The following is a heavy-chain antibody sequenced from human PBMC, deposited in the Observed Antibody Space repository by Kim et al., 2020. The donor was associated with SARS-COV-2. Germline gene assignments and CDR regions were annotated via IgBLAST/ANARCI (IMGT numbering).Heavy chain of an antibody. Sequence: GGSLRLSCAASGFTFSSYGMHWVRQAPGKGLEWVAVIWYDGSNKYYADSVKGRFTISRDNSKNTLYLQMNSLRAEDTAVYYCAKDRNDYVWGNLYYFDYWGQGTLVTVSS. CDR1: GFTFSSYG. V-gene: IGHV3-33*06. D-gene: IGHD3-16*01. J-gene: IGHJ4*02. CDR2: IWYDGSNK. CDR3: AKDRNDYVWGNLYYFDY.